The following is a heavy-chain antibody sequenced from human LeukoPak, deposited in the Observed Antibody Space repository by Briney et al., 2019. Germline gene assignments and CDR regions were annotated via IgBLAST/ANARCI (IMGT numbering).Heavy chain of an antibody. Sequence: PGGSLRLSCAASGFSSSDSDYWMHWVRQAPGKGLVWVSRIYSDGRITNYADSVKGRFTISRDNARNTVYLQMKSLRADDSAVYYCARTGSTGYWGQGTLVTVSS. V-gene: IGHV3-74*01. CDR2: IYSDGRIT. D-gene: IGHD1-1*01. J-gene: IGHJ4*02. CDR1: GFSSSDSDYW. CDR3: ARTGSTGY.